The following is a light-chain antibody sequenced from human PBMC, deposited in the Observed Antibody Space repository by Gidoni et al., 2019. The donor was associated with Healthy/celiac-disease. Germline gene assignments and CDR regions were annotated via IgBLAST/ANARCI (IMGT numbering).Light chain of an antibody. Sequence: QPVLTQSPSVSEAPGQRVTIYCTGSTFNIGAGYDVHWFKQLTGTGPKRLLFGNRERPSGVPARFSGSKSDTSASLGITGLQTEDEADYYCQSYDSSLSGRYVVFGGGTKLTVL. V-gene: IGLV1-40*01. CDR1: TFNIGAGYD. CDR3: QSYDSSLSGRYVV. CDR2: GNR. J-gene: IGLJ2*01.